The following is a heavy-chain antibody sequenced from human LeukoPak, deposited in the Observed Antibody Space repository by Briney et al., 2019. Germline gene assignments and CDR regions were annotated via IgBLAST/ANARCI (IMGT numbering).Heavy chain of an antibody. CDR2: IYDSGST. Sequence: PSETLSLTCTVSGGSIRSSYYYWGWIRQPPGKGLEWIGSIYDSGSTYYNPSLTSRVTISVDTSKNQFSLKLNSVTAADTAVSYCARHYGPWGQGTLVTVSS. CDR1: GGSIRSSYYY. CDR3: ARHYGP. J-gene: IGHJ5*02. D-gene: IGHD3-10*01. V-gene: IGHV4-39*01.